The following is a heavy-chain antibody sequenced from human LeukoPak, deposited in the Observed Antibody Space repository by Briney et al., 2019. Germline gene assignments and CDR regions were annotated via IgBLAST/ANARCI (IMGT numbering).Heavy chain of an antibody. CDR2: IYYSGST. CDR3: AKTYSSSWHNWYFDL. V-gene: IGHV4-30-4*01. CDR1: GGSISSGDYY. Sequence: PSQTLSLTCTVSGGSISSGDYYWSWIRQPPGKGLEWIGYIYYSGSTYYNPSLKSRVTISVDTSKNQFSLKLSSVTAADTAVYYCAKTYSSSWHNWYFDLWGRGTLVTVSS. J-gene: IGHJ2*01. D-gene: IGHD6-13*01.